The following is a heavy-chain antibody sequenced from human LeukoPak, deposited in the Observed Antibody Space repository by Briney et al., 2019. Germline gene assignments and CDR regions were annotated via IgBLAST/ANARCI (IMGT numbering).Heavy chain of an antibody. CDR3: PDGRVY. V-gene: IGHV5-51*01. CDR2: IYAGNSDA. D-gene: IGHD5-24*01. CDR1: GYPFTTSW. J-gene: IGHJ4*02. Sequence: GESLKISCQGFGYPFTTSWIGWVRQLPGKGLEWTATIYAGNSDAKYSPSFQGQVSISTDRSISTAYLHWSSLKASDTAIINHPDGRVYWGQGTLVNVSS.